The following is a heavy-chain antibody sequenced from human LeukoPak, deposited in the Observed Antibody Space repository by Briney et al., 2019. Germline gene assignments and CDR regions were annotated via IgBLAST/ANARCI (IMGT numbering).Heavy chain of an antibody. D-gene: IGHD6-6*01. CDR1: GYSISSNYY. CDR2: IYHSGST. Sequence: SETLSLTCTVSGYSISSNYYWGWIRQPPGKELEWIGSIYHSGSTYYNPSLKSRVTISVDTSKNQFSLKLSSVTAADTAVYYCARYVWGIAARGPRKSFDYWGQGTLVTVSS. V-gene: IGHV4-38-2*02. J-gene: IGHJ4*02. CDR3: ARYVWGIAARGPRKSFDY.